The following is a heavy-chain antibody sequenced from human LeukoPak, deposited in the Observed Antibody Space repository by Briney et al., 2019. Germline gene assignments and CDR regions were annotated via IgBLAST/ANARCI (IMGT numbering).Heavy chain of an antibody. D-gene: IGHD3-22*01. Sequence: SQTLSLTCTVSGGSISSGGYCWSWIRQHPGKGLVWIGYIYYSGTTYYNPSLKSRATISVDTSNNQFFLKLSSVTAADTAVYYCARVYDSIGYYLDYWGDRTLVTVSS. CDR3: ARVYDSIGYYLDY. CDR1: GGSISSGGYC. V-gene: IGHV4-31*03. J-gene: IGHJ4*01. CDR2: IYYSGTT.